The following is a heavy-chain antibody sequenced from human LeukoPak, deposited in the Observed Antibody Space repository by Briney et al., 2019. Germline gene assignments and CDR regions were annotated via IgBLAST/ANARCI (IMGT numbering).Heavy chain of an antibody. CDR3: ARGGATPNPYWYFDL. D-gene: IGHD4/OR15-4a*01. J-gene: IGHJ2*01. CDR2: ISSSSSYI. CDR1: GFTFSSYS. V-gene: IGHV3-21*01. Sequence: PGGSLRLSCAASGFTFSSYSMNWVRQAPGKGLEWVSSISSSSSYIYYADSVKGRFTISRDNAKNSLYLQMNSLRAEDTAVYYCARGGATPNPYWYFDLWGRGTLVTVSS.